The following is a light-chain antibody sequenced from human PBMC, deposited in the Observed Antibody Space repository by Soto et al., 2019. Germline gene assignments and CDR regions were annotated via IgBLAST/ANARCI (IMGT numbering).Light chain of an antibody. CDR2: AAS. Sequence: DIQMTQSTSSLSASVGDRVTITCRASQSVSSYLNWYQQEPGKAPKVLIYAASSLQGGVPSRFSCSGSGTDFTLTISSLQPEDFATYYCQQSYSAPHSFGQGTKVQIK. J-gene: IGKJ2*01. V-gene: IGKV1-39*01. CDR1: QSVSSY. CDR3: QQSYSAPHS.